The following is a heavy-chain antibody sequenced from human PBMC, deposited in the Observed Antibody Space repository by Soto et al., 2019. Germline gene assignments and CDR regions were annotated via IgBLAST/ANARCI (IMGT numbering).Heavy chain of an antibody. Sequence: GGSLRLSCAASGFTFSSYAMHWVRQAPGKGLEWVAVISYDGSNKYYADSVKGRFTISRDNSKNTLYLQMNSLRAEDTAVYYCARETYYYDSSGFSGGAFDIRAQRTTVTGSS. CDR3: ARETYYYDSSGFSGGAFDI. CDR1: GFTFSSYA. V-gene: IGHV3-30-3*01. CDR2: ISYDGSNK. J-gene: IGHJ3*02. D-gene: IGHD3-22*01.